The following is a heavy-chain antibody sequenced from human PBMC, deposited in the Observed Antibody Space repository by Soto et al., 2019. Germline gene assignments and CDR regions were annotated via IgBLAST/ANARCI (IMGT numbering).Heavy chain of an antibody. CDR1: GFTFSSYS. CDR3: ARDAYLRSGYSGYDLNGDFDY. V-gene: IGHV3-48*01. J-gene: IGHJ4*02. D-gene: IGHD5-12*01. Sequence: EVQLVESGGGLVQPGGSLRLSCAASGFTFSSYSMNWVRQAPGKGLEWVSYISSGGSTVFYADSVKGRFTISRDNAKNSLYLQMNRLRAEDTAVYYCARDAYLRSGYSGYDLNGDFDYWGQGTLVTVSS. CDR2: ISSGGSTV.